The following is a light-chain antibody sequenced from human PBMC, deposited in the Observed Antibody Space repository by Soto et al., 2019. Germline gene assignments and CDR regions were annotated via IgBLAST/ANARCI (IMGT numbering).Light chain of an antibody. V-gene: IGKV3-15*01. CDR2: AAS. CDR3: QQYANWPKT. CDR1: QSVSNK. Sequence: EIVMTQSPATLSVSQAERSTISCMASQSVSNKLVWYQQKPGQAPRLLIYAASTRATGIPARFSGSGSETEFTLTISSLQSEDLAVYYCQQYANWPKTFGQGTKVDI. J-gene: IGKJ1*01.